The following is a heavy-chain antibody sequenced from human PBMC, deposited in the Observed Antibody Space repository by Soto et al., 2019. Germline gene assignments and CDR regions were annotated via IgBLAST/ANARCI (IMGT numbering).Heavy chain of an antibody. CDR3: AREDYGSGSFDY. J-gene: IGHJ4*02. Sequence: QVQMVESGGGVVQPGRSLRLSCAASGFTFSSYGMHWVRQAPGKGLEWVAVIWYDGSNKYYADSVKGRVTISRDNSKNALYLQMNSGRAEDTAVYYCAREDYGSGSFDYWGQGTLVTVSS. CDR2: IWYDGSNK. D-gene: IGHD3-10*01. CDR1: GFTFSSYG. V-gene: IGHV3-33*01.